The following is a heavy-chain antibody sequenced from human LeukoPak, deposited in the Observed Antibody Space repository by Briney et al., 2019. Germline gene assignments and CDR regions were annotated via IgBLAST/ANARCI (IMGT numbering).Heavy chain of an antibody. CDR3: ARGGDYYDSSGPYGMDV. J-gene: IGHJ6*02. CDR1: GGSXXXYY. Sequence: YGGSXXXYYWXXIRQPPGKGLEWIGEINHSGSTNYNPSLKSRVTISVDTSKNQFSLKLSSVTAADTAVYYCARGGDYYDSSGPYGMDVWGQGTTVTVSS. V-gene: IGHV4-34*01. D-gene: IGHD3-22*01. CDR2: INHSGST.